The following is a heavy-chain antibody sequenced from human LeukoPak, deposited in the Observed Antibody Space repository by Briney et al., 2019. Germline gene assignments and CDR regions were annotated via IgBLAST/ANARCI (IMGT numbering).Heavy chain of an antibody. CDR1: GGSIRSSSYC. CDR2: IYYSGRT. V-gene: IGHV4-39*01. Sequence: SETLSLTCTVSGGSIRSSSYCWGWIRQPPGKGLEWIGNIYYSGRTYYNTSLKSRVSISVDTSKNQFSLRLSSVTAADTAVYYCARHRWDMVRGVDYYYYMDVWGKGTTVTISS. D-gene: IGHD3-10*01. CDR3: ARHRWDMVRGVDYYYYMDV. J-gene: IGHJ6*03.